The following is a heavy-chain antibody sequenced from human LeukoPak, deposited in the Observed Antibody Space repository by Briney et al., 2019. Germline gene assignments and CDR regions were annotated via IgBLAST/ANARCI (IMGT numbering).Heavy chain of an antibody. D-gene: IGHD6-13*01. Sequence: PGGSLRLSCAASGFTVSSNYMSWVRQAPGKGLEWVSVIYSGGSTYYADSVKGRFTISRDNSKNTLYLQMNSLRAEDTAVYYCARDQRFKAAGATGGLDYWGQGTLVTVSS. CDR3: ARDQRFKAAGATGGLDY. CDR1: GFTVSSNY. J-gene: IGHJ4*02. CDR2: IYSGGST. V-gene: IGHV3-66*01.